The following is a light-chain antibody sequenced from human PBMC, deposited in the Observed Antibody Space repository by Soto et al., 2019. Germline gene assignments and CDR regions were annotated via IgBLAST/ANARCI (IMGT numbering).Light chain of an antibody. CDR2: EGS. J-gene: IGLJ2*01. V-gene: IGLV2-23*01. CDR3: FSYAAGSTPVL. CDR1: SSDVGGYNL. Sequence: QSALTQPASVSGSPGQSITISCTGTSSDVGGYNLVSWFQQHPGEAPKLLIYEGSKRPSGVSNRFSGSKSGNTASLTISGLQAEDEADYYCFSYAAGSTPVLFGGGTKLTVL.